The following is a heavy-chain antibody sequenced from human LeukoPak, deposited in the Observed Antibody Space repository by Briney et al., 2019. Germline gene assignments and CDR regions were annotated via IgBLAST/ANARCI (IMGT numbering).Heavy chain of an antibody. V-gene: IGHV3-73*01. D-gene: IGHD4-23*01. CDR3: SRVAYGGNRYAFDV. CDR2: IRSKANSYAT. J-gene: IGHJ3*01. CDR1: GFTFSGSA. Sequence: GGSLRLSCAVSGFTFSGSAMHWVRQASGKGLEWVGRIRSKANSYATAYAASVKGRFIISREDSKNTAYLQMNSLKSDDTAVYYCSRVAYGGNRYAFDVWGQGTMVTVSS.